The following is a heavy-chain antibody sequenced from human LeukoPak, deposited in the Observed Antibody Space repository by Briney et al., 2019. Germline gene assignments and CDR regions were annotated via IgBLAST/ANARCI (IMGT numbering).Heavy chain of an antibody. V-gene: IGHV4-30-2*01. Sequence: PQTLSLTCTVSGGSISSGDYYWSWIRQPPAKGLEWIGYIYHSGSTIYNPSLKSRVTISVDRSKNQFSLKLSSVTAADTAVYYCARGAGSGPGYSSGWYFDYWGQGTLVTVSS. CDR2: IYHSGST. CDR3: ARGAGSGPGYSSGWYFDY. CDR1: GGSISSGDYY. D-gene: IGHD6-19*01. J-gene: IGHJ4*02.